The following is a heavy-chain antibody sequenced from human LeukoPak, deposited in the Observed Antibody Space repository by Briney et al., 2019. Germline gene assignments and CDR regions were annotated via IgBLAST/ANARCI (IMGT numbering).Heavy chain of an antibody. D-gene: IGHD6-19*01. CDR1: GFTFSSSA. J-gene: IGHJ4*02. Sequence: PGGSLRLSCAASGFTFSSSAMSWVRQAPGKGLEWVSSISGSGGSTYYADSVKGRFTISRDNSKNTLFLQMNSLRAEDTAVYYCAKDGYTEWLGLYYFDYWGQGTLVTVSS. V-gene: IGHV3-23*01. CDR3: AKDGYTEWLGLYYFDY. CDR2: ISGSGGST.